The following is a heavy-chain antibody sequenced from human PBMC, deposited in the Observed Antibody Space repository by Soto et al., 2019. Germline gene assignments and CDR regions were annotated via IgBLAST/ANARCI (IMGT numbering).Heavy chain of an antibody. Sequence: EVQLVESGGGLVQSGGSLRLSCAASGFTFSSYWMSWVRQAPGKGLEWVANIKQDGSEKYYVDSVKGRFTISRDNAKNALYLQMNSLRAEDTAVYYCARAPPYYYYGMDVWGQGNTVTVSS. J-gene: IGHJ6*02. CDR2: IKQDGSEK. CDR3: ARAPPYYYYGMDV. CDR1: GFTFSSYW. V-gene: IGHV3-7*03.